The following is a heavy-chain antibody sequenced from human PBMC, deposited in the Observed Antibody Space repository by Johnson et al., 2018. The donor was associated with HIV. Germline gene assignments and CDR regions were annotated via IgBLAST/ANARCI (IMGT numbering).Heavy chain of an antibody. J-gene: IGHJ3*02. V-gene: IGHV3-11*04. D-gene: IGHD1-7*01. CDR1: GFSFGDYY. Sequence: VQLVESGGGLVQPGGSLRLSCAVSGFSFGDYYMSWIRQSPGKGLEWFAYISSSGSTIYYADSVKGRFTISRDNAKNSLYLQMNSLRAEDTAVYYCARDSPTGTTKGYAFDIWGQGTMVTVSS. CDR2: ISSSGSTI. CDR3: ARDSPTGTTKGYAFDI.